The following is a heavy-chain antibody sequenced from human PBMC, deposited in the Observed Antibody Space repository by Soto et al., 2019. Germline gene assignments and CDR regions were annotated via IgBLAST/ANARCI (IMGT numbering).Heavy chain of an antibody. J-gene: IGHJ5*02. CDR2: IYYSGST. CDR1: GGSISSYY. CDR3: ARDGGPFEPYPEYNWFDP. Sequence: QVQLQESGPGLVKPSETLSLTCTVSGGSISSYYWSWIRQPPGKGLEWIGYIYYSGSTNYNPSLKGRVTLSVDTSKNQFSLKLSSVTAADTAVYYCARDGGPFEPYPEYNWFDPWGQGTLVTVSS. V-gene: IGHV4-59*01.